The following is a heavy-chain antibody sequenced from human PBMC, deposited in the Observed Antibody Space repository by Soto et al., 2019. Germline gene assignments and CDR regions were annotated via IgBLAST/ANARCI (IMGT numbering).Heavy chain of an antibody. D-gene: IGHD2-21*02. Sequence: ASVKVSCKASGYTFTGYYMHWVRQAPGQGLEWMGWINPNSGGTNYAQKFQGWVTMTRDTSISTAYMELSRLRSDDTAVYYCARGKYCGGDCYPGLHAFDIWGQGTMVTVSS. CDR3: ARGKYCGGDCYPGLHAFDI. CDR1: GYTFTGYY. CDR2: INPNSGGT. J-gene: IGHJ3*02. V-gene: IGHV1-2*04.